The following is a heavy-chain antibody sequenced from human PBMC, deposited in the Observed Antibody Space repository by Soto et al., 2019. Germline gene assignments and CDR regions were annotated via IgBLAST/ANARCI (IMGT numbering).Heavy chain of an antibody. J-gene: IGHJ4*02. D-gene: IGHD5-18*01. CDR2: IHPSGSK. CDR1: VGSFSGYY. Sequence: PSETLSLTGAVHVGSFSGYYWNWIRQPPGQGLEWIGEIHPSGSKNYNPSLDSRVAMSLETSNNQFSLMLSFVTAADTAVYYCARGQDSAKIAYWGQGTLVTVSS. V-gene: IGHV4-34*01. CDR3: ARGQDSAKIAY.